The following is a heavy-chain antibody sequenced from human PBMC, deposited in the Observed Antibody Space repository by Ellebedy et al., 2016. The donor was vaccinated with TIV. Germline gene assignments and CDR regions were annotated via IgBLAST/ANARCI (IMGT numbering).Heavy chain of an antibody. CDR3: ARVGFGYHIYDY. CDR2: ISYDGSNK. CDR1: GFTFSSYA. J-gene: IGHJ4*02. V-gene: IGHV3-30-3*01. Sequence: GESLKISXAASGFTFSSYAMHWVRQAPGKGLEWVAVISYDGSNKYYADSVKGRFTISRDNSKNTLYLQMNSLRAEDTAVYYCARVGFGYHIYDYWGQGTLVTVSS. D-gene: IGHD5-12*01.